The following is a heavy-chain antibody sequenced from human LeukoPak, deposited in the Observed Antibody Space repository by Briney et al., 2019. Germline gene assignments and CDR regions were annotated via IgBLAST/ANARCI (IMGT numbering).Heavy chain of an antibody. CDR3: ARVDQYYYYGMDV. D-gene: IGHD2-2*03. J-gene: IGHJ6*02. Sequence: PSETLSLTCTVSGGSISSSSYYWGWIRQPPGKGLEWIGSIYYSGSTYYNPSLKSRVTISVDTSKNQFSLKLSSVTAADTAVYYCARVDQYYYYGMDVWGQGTTVTVSS. CDR1: GGSISSSSYY. CDR2: IYYSGST. V-gene: IGHV4-39*07.